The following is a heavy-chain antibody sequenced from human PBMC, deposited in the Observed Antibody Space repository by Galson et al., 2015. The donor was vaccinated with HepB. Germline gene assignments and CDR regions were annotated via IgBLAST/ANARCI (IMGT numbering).Heavy chain of an antibody. J-gene: IGHJ4*02. D-gene: IGHD3-22*01. Sequence: SLRLSCAASGFTFSTYAMNWVRQAPGKGLEWVSTISSSGGTKYYADSVKGRFTISRDNSKNTVYLQMVSLRAEDTAVYYCAKDFTAATSGLTMIVVRGATFDYWGQGTLVTVSS. CDR2: ISSSGGTK. CDR3: AKDFTAATSGLTMIVVRGATFDY. CDR1: GFTFSTYA. V-gene: IGHV3-23*01.